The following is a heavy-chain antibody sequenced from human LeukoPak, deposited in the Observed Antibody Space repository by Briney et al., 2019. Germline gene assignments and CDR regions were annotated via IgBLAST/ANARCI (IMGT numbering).Heavy chain of an antibody. CDR3: ARDRAWNYFDY. Sequence: GGSLRLSCAPSGSTFSRHGMHWVRQAPGKGLEWVAIISNDGSRKYYAHSVEGRFTISRDNSKNTLYLQMDSLRAEDTAVYYCARDRAWNYFDYWGQGTLVTVSS. D-gene: IGHD3-3*01. J-gene: IGHJ4*02. CDR2: ISNDGSRK. V-gene: IGHV3-30*03. CDR1: GSTFSRHG.